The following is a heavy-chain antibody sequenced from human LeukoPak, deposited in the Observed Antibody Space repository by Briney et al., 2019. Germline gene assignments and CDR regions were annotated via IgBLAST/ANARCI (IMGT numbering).Heavy chain of an antibody. Sequence: GGSLRLSCAASGFTFRTYLMTWVRQAPGKGLEWVANINEDGSAQYYMDSVEGRFTISRDNAKNSLYLQVNTLRPEDTAVYYCATHNLFRFEYWGQGTLVTVRS. D-gene: IGHD2-21*01. CDR3: ATHNLFRFEY. V-gene: IGHV3-7*01. J-gene: IGHJ4*02. CDR2: INEDGSAQ. CDR1: GFTFRTYL.